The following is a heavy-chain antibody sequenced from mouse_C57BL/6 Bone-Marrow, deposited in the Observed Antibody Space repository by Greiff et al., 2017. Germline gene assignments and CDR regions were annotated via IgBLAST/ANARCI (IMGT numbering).Heavy chain of an antibody. V-gene: IGHV1-82*01. CDR2: IYPGDGDT. Sequence: QVQLQQSGPELVKPGASVKISCKASGYAFSSSCMNWVKQRPGKGLEWIGRIYPGDGDTNYNGKFKGKATLTADQSSSTSYMQLSSLTSEDSSVYFCEKWILTTVVATSYYFDYWGQGTTLTVSS. CDR3: EKWILTTVVATSYYFDY. CDR1: GYAFSSSC. D-gene: IGHD1-1*01. J-gene: IGHJ2*01.